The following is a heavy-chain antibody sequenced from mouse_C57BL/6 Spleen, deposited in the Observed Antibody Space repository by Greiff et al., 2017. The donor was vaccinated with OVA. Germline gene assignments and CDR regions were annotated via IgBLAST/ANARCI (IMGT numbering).Heavy chain of an antibody. V-gene: IGHV1-55*01. CDR1: GYTFTSYW. CDR2: IYPGSGST. CDR3: ARRYYGSSPLAMDY. D-gene: IGHD1-1*01. Sequence: QVQLQQSGAELVKPGASVKMSCKASGYTFTSYWITWVKQRPGQGLEWIGDIYPGSGSTNYNEKFKSKATLTVDTSSSTAYMQLSSLTSEDSAVYYCARRYYGSSPLAMDYWGQGTSVTVSS. J-gene: IGHJ4*01.